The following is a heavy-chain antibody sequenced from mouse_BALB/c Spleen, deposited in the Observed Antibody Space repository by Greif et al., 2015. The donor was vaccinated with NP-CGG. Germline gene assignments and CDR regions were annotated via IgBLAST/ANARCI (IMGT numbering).Heavy chain of an antibody. CDR3: ARRGYDEGPFAY. D-gene: IGHD2-2*01. CDR2: IDPANGNT. V-gene: IGHV14-3*02. Sequence: EVQPQESGAELVKPGASVKLSCTASGFNIKDTYMHWVKQRPEQGLEWIGRIDPANGNTKYDPKFQGKATITADTSSNTAYLQLSSLTSEDTAVYYCARRGYDEGPFAYWGQGTLVTVSA. CDR1: GFNIKDTY. J-gene: IGHJ3*01.